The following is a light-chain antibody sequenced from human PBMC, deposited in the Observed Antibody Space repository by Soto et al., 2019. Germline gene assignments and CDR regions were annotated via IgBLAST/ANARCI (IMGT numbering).Light chain of an antibody. Sequence: QPVLTQSPSASASLGASVKLTCTLSSGYSRSGIAWHQQQPEKGPRFLMKLNSDGTHRKGDGIPDRFSGSSSGAERYLIISSLQSEDEADYYCQTWGTAIRVFGGGTKVTVL. J-gene: IGLJ3*02. CDR2: LNSDGTH. CDR1: SGYSRSG. CDR3: QTWGTAIRV. V-gene: IGLV4-69*01.